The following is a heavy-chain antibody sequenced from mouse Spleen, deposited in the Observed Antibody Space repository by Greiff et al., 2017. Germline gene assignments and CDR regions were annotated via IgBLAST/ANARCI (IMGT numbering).Heavy chain of an antibody. CDR2: SRNKANDYTT. V-gene: IGHV7-1*01. J-gene: IGHJ3*01. Sequence: EVKLMESGGGLVQSGRSLRLSCATSGFTFSDFYMEWVRQAPGKGLEWIAASRNKANDYTTEYSASVKGRFIVSRDTSQSILYLQMNALRAEDTAIYYCARDEELGRAWFAYWGQGTLVTVSA. CDR1: GFTFSDFY. CDR3: ARDEELGRAWFAY. D-gene: IGHD4-1*01.